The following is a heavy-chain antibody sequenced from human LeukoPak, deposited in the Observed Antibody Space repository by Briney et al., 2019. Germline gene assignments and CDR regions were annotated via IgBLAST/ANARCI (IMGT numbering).Heavy chain of an antibody. CDR3: ARVGDCGGDCSHFDY. V-gene: IGHV4-59*01. J-gene: IGHJ4*02. CDR2: IYYSGST. CDR1: GGSTSSYY. D-gene: IGHD2-21*02. Sequence: SETLSLTCTVSGGSTSSYYWSWIRQPPGKGLEWIGYIYYSGSTNYNPSLKSRVTISVDTSKNQFSLKLSSVTAADTAVYYCARVGDCGGDCSHFDYWGQGTLVTVSS.